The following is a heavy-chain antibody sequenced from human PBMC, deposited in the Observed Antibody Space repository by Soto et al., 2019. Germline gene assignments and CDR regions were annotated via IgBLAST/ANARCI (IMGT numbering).Heavy chain of an antibody. CDR2: IYHSGST. Sequence: LSLTCAVSGGSISSGGYSWSWIRQPPGKGLEWIGYIYHSGSTYYNPSLKSRVTISVDRSKNQFSLKLSSVTAADTAVYYCAAGAGLPRYYWGQGTLVTVSS. CDR1: GGSISSGGYS. D-gene: IGHD5-12*01. V-gene: IGHV4-30-2*01. CDR3: AAGAGLPRYY. J-gene: IGHJ4*02.